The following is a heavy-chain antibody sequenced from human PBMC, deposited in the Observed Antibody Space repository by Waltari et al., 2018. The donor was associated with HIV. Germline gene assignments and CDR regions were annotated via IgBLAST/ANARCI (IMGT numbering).Heavy chain of an antibody. CDR3: ARGGGCYLHFFDY. V-gene: IGHV3-53*01. CDR2: LYSGYTT. J-gene: IGHJ4*02. D-gene: IGHD1-26*01. CDR1: GFTVSSNY. Sequence: EVQLVESGGGLIQPGGSLRLSCAASGFTVSSNYMTWVRQAPGKGLEWVSVLYSGYTTYYADSVKGRFAISRDNSKNTLYLQMNSLRAEDTAVYYCARGGGCYLHFFDYWGQGTLVTVSS.